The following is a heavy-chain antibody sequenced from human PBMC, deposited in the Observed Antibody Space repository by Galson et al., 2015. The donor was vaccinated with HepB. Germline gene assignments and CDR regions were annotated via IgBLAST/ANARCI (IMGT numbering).Heavy chain of an antibody. CDR3: ARDGYYDSRGFDY. Sequence: SETLSLTCTVSGGSISSYYWSWIRQPPGKGLEWIGYIYYSGSTNYNPSLKSRVTISVDTSKNQFSLKLSSVTAADTAVYYCARDGYYDSRGFDYWGQGTLVTVSS. V-gene: IGHV4-59*01. J-gene: IGHJ4*02. CDR1: GGSISSYY. D-gene: IGHD3-22*01. CDR2: IYYSGST.